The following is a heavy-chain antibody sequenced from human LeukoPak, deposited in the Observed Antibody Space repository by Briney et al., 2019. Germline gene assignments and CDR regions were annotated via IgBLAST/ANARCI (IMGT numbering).Heavy chain of an antibody. CDR2: ISYDGSNK. D-gene: IGHD5-24*01. Sequence: PGRSLRLSCAASGFTFSSYGMHWVRQAPGKGLEWVAVISYDGSNKYYADSVKGRFTISRDNSKNTLYLQMNSLRAEDTAVYYCATNDRDGYNGGYWGQGTLVTVSS. CDR3: ATNDRDGYNGGY. J-gene: IGHJ4*02. V-gene: IGHV3-30*03. CDR1: GFTFSSYG.